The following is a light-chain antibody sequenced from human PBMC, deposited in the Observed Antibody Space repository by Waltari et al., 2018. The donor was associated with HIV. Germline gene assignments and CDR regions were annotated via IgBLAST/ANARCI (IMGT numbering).Light chain of an antibody. V-gene: IGLV1-40*01. J-gene: IGLJ2*01. CDR3: QSYDSGLSGVV. CDR1: SSNIGADYD. Sequence: QSVLTQPPSVFGAPGQRVTISCTGSSSNIGADYDVQWYQQVPGTAPKLHIYGRHNRPLGAPARFSGAKSGPSASLAITGVQAEDGADYYCQSYDSGLSGVVFGGGTSLTVL. CDR2: GRH.